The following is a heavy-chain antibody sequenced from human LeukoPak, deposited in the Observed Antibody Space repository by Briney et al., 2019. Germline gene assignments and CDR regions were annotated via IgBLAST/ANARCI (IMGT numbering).Heavy chain of an antibody. V-gene: IGHV3-30*04. CDR3: ARVYDSSGYYYFDY. Sequence: GGSLRLSCAASGFTFSSYAMHWVRQAPGKGLKWVAVTSFDGSDNYYADSVKGRFTISRDNSKNTLYLQMNSLRAEDTAVYYCARVYDSSGYYYFDYWGQGTLVTVSS. CDR2: TSFDGSDN. CDR1: GFTFSSYA. D-gene: IGHD3-22*01. J-gene: IGHJ4*02.